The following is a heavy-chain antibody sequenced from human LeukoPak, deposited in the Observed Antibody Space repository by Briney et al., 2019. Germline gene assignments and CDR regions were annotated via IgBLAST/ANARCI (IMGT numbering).Heavy chain of an antibody. V-gene: IGHV4-39*01. J-gene: IGHJ4*02. CDR1: GGSISSRNYD. Sequence: SESLSLTCTVSGGSISSRNYDWAWIRQPTGKGLEWIGSIYYTGSTYYNPSLKSRVTMSVDTSKNQFSLKVSSVTAADTAVYYCARLSGVPGDPDYWGQGNLVTVAS. CDR2: IYYTGST. CDR3: ARLSGVPGDPDY. D-gene: IGHD3-10*01.